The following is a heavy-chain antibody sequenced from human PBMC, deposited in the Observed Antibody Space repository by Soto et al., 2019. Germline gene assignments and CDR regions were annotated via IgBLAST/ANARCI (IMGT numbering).Heavy chain of an antibody. J-gene: IGHJ4*02. CDR3: ARGRLGGAAD. V-gene: IGHV4-34*01. Sequence: QAQLQQWGAGLLKPSETLSLTCAVYGGSFSGYYWSWIRQPPGKGLEWIGEINQSGGTNYNPSLKSRVTISVDTSKNQFSLKLSSVTAADTAVYYCARGRLGGAADWGQGTLVTVSS. CDR2: INQSGGT. CDR1: GGSFSGYY. D-gene: IGHD1-26*01.